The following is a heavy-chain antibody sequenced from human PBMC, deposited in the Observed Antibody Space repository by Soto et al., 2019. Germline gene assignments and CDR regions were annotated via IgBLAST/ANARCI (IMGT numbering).Heavy chain of an antibody. V-gene: IGHV4-34*01. CDR1: GGSFSGYY. CDR3: ARGLKDIVVVVAATNPKPASYYYYYMDV. Sequence: PSETLSLTCTVYGGSFSGYYWSWIRQPPGKGLEWIGEINHSGSTNYNPSLKSRVTISVDTSKNQFSLKLSSVTAADTAVYYCARGLKDIVVVVAATNPKPASYYYYYMDVWGKGTTVTVSS. J-gene: IGHJ6*03. D-gene: IGHD2-15*01. CDR2: INHSGST.